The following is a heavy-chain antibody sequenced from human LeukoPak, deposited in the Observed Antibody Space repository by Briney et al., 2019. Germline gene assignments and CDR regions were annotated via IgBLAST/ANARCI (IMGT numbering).Heavy chain of an antibody. CDR3: ARVGGKYSSSWYVEPGDY. CDR1: GFTVSTKD. CDR2: IYSGGST. J-gene: IGHJ4*02. Sequence: GGSLRLSCAASGFTVSTKDMSWVRQAPGKGLEWVSVIYSGGSTYYADSVKGRFTISRDNSKNTLYLQMNSLRAEDTAVYYCARVGGKYSSSWYVEPGDYWGQGTLVTVSS. V-gene: IGHV3-66*02. D-gene: IGHD6-13*01.